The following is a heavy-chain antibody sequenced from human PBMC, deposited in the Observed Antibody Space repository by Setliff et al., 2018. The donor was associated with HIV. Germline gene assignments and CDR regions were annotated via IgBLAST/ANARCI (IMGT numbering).Heavy chain of an antibody. D-gene: IGHD3-3*01. J-gene: IGHJ4*02. CDR1: GYTFTRYF. V-gene: IGHV1-46*01. Sequence: GASVKVSCKASGYTFTRYFMHCVRQAPGQGLEWLGMINPSGGSTWYAQKFQGSVIMTGDTSTSTVSMELSILTSEDTAVYFCARGSRITVVSVLIYSRFDYWGQGTLVTVSS. CDR3: ARGSRITVVSVLIYSRFDY. CDR2: INPSGGST.